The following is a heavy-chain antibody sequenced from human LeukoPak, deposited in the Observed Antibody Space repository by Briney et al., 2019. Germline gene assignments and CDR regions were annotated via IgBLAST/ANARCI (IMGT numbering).Heavy chain of an antibody. V-gene: IGHV1-2*02. CDR3: ARGDYYGSPKVVAA. CDR1: GYTFTDYY. Sequence: ASVKVSCKASGYTFTDYYINWVRQAPGQGLEWIGWFNPNSGDTNYAQKFQDRVTMTRDTSISTAYIELNFLRSDDTAVFYCARGDYYGSPKVVAAWGQGTLVTVSS. J-gene: IGHJ5*02. CDR2: FNPNSGDT. D-gene: IGHD3-10*01.